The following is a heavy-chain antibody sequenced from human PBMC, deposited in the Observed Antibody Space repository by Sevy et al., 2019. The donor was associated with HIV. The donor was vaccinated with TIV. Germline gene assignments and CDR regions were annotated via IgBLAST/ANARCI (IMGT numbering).Heavy chain of an antibody. J-gene: IGHJ3*02. Sequence: ASVKVSCKVSGYTLTELSMHWVRQAPGKGLEWMGGFDPEDGETIYAQKFQGRVTMTEDTSTDTAYMELSSLRSEDTAVYYCATEIAWGPRAGGSFRIWGQGTMVTVSS. V-gene: IGHV1-24*01. CDR3: ATEIAWGPRAGGSFRI. CDR1: GYTLTELS. CDR2: FDPEDGET. D-gene: IGHD1-26*01.